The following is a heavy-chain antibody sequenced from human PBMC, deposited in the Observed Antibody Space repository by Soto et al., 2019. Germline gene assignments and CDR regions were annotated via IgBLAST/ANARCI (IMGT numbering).Heavy chain of an antibody. CDR2: ITSTSNHI. V-gene: IGHV3-21*01. J-gene: IGHJ4*02. CDR3: ARRAVYGGNSFDX. Sequence: GGSLRLSFATSGFTFNFYTLNWVRQAPGKGLQWVSSITSTSNHIYYAGSVRVRFTISRDNAKETLYLHLSSLRTDDTAVYYCARRAVYGGNSFDXWGQGTLVTVSX. CDR1: GFTFNFYT. D-gene: IGHD2-21*02.